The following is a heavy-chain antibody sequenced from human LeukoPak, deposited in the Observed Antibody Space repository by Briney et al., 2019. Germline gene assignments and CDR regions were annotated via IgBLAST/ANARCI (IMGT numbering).Heavy chain of an antibody. Sequence: SVKVSCKASGGTFSSYAISWVRQAPGQGLEWMGGIIPIFGTANYAQKFQGRVTITTDESTSTAYMGLSSLRSEDTAVYYCARGKQWLVWDYFDYWGQGTLVTVSS. CDR3: ARGKQWLVWDYFDY. J-gene: IGHJ4*02. CDR1: GGTFSSYA. D-gene: IGHD6-19*01. V-gene: IGHV1-69*05. CDR2: IIPIFGTA.